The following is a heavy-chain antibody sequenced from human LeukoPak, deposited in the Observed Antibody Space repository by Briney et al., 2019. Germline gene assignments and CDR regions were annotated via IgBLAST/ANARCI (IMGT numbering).Heavy chain of an antibody. D-gene: IGHD1-26*01. CDR1: GGSFSGYY. Sequence: SETLSLTCAAYGGSFSGYYWSWIRQPPGKGLEWIGEINHSGSTNYNPSLKSRVTISVDTSKNQFSLKLSSVTAADTAVYYCASLSYSGSFELADWGQGTLVTVSS. J-gene: IGHJ4*02. V-gene: IGHV4-34*01. CDR3: ASLSYSGSFELAD. CDR2: INHSGST.